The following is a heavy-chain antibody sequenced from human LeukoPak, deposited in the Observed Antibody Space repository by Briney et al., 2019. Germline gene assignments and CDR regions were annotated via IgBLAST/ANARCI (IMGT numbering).Heavy chain of an antibody. CDR1: GYSISSGYY. D-gene: IGHD2-2*01. CDR3: ATTSGGCSSTSCYEGSWFDP. V-gene: IGHV4-38-2*01. J-gene: IGHJ5*02. CDR2: FYHSGST. Sequence: KPSETLSLTCAVSGYSISSGYYWGWIRQPPGKGLEWIGSFYHSGSTYYNPSLKSRVSISVDTSKNQFSLKLSSVTAADTAVYYCATTSGGCSSTSCYEGSWFDPWGQGTLVTVSS.